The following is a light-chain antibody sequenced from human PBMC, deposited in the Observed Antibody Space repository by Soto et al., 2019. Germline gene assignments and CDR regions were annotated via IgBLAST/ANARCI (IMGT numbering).Light chain of an antibody. J-gene: IGKJ2*01. Sequence: DIQMTQSPSTLSTYVGDRVTITCRASQSISTWLAWYQQKPGKAPKFLIYDASSLESGVPSRFSGSGSGTEFTLTISSLQPDDFETYYCQQYNSYPYTFGQGTKLEIK. V-gene: IGKV1-5*01. CDR1: QSISTW. CDR2: DAS. CDR3: QQYNSYPYT.